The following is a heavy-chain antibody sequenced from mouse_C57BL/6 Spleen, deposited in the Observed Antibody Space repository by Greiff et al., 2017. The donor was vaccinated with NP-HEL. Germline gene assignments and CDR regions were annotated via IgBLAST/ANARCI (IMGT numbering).Heavy chain of an antibody. J-gene: IGHJ4*01. V-gene: IGHV2-5*01. Sequence: VSGFSLTSYGVHWVRQSPGKGLEWLGVIWRGGSTDYNAAFMSRLSITKDNSKSQVFFKMNSLQADDTAIYYCAKIYYGNSHAMDYWGQGTSVTVSS. CDR1: GFSLTSYG. CDR3: AKIYYGNSHAMDY. D-gene: IGHD2-1*01. CDR2: IWRGGST.